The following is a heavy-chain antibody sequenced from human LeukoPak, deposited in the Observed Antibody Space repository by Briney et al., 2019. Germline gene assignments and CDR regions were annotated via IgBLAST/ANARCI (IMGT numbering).Heavy chain of an antibody. D-gene: IGHD3-10*01. CDR2: ISWNSGSI. V-gene: IGHV3-9*01. CDR3: ARDRWKGSITKSGYFDY. CDR1: GFTFDDYA. Sequence: RPGGSLRLSCAASGFTFDDYAMHWVRQAPGKGLEWVSGISWNSGSIGYADSVKGRFTISRDNAKNSLYLQMNSLRAEDTAVYYCARDRWKGSITKSGYFDYWGQGTLVTVSS. J-gene: IGHJ4*02.